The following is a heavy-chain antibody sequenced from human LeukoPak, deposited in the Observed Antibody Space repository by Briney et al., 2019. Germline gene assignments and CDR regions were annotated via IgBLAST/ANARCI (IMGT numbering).Heavy chain of an antibody. Sequence: GGSLRLSCAGSGFTFSRHWMNWVCQAPGKGLEWVANIKQGGGETNYVGSVKGRFTVSRDDAKNSLYLQMNSLRAEDTAVYHCARDECSGGSCLPFDYWGQGTLVTVSS. CDR3: ARDECSGGSCLPFDY. CDR1: GFTFSRHW. CDR2: IKQGGGET. V-gene: IGHV3-7*01. J-gene: IGHJ4*02. D-gene: IGHD2-15*01.